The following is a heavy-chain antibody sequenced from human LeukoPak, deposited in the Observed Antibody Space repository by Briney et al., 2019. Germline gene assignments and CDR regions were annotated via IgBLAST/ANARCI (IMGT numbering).Heavy chain of an antibody. Sequence: PGGTLRLSCTASGITFSSNGMSWVRQAPGKGLGWLSARSGSGCSKYYAVTVKGGFTIYRDNSKNPLYLQMKTLRAEDTGVYYCASLSSPGPICTVHYFDYWGQGTLVTASS. CDR3: ASLSSPGPICTVHYFDY. CDR1: GITFSSNG. D-gene: IGHD6-13*01. J-gene: IGHJ4*02. V-gene: IGHV3-23*01. CDR2: RSGSGCSK.